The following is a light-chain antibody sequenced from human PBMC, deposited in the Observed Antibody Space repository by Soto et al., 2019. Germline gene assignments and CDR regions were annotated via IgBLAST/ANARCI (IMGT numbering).Light chain of an antibody. V-gene: IGKV1-5*03. CDR3: QQYSSHFPFT. J-gene: IGKJ3*01. CDR2: KAY. CDR1: QSISSW. Sequence: DIQMPQYPSTLPASAGDSVTITCRASQSISSWLAWYPQKPGKAPKLLIYKAYSLESGVPSRFSGSGCGTEFPLTISRLQPDEFAAYDCQQYSSHFPFTCGPGTKVDIK.